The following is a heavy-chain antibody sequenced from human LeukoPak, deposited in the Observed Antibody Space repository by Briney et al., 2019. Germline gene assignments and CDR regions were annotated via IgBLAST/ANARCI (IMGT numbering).Heavy chain of an antibody. Sequence: GGSLRLSCAASEFTFSNSAMSWVRQAPGKGLEWVSTLSGSGITTYYADSVKGRFTISRDNSMNTLYLQMNSLRAEDTAVYYCAKGIYSSGWSYFDYWGHGTLVTVSS. CDR3: AKGIYSSGWSYFDY. CDR1: EFTFSNSA. CDR2: LSGSGITT. V-gene: IGHV3-23*01. J-gene: IGHJ4*01. D-gene: IGHD6-19*01.